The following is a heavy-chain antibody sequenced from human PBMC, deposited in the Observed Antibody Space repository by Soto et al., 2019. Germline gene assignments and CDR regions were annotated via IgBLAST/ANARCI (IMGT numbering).Heavy chain of an antibody. V-gene: IGHV4-34*01. Sequence: PSETLSLTCAVYGGSFSGYYWSWIRQPPGKGLEWIGEINHSGSTNYNPSLKSRVTISVDTSKNQFSLKLSSVTAADTAVYYCARNGSYYDFWSGYYFGGGMDVWGQGTTVTFSS. J-gene: IGHJ6*02. CDR2: INHSGST. D-gene: IGHD3-3*01. CDR3: ARNGSYYDFWSGYYFGGGMDV. CDR1: GGSFSGYY.